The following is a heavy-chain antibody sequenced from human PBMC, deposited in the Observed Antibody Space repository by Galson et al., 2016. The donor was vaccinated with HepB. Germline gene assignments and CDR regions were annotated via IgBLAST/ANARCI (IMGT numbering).Heavy chain of an antibody. D-gene: IGHD4-23*01. Sequence: SETLSLTCAVSGGSLRGYYWSWIRLVPGRGLEWLGEINHSGRTNYNPSLKSRVTISVDSSKNQFSLSLTSVTAADTAVYYCSRWGGGVNSFGFDFWGQGSQVTVSS. CDR3: SRWGGGVNSFGFDF. CDR1: GGSLRGYY. V-gene: IGHV4-34*01. CDR2: INHSGRT. J-gene: IGHJ4*02.